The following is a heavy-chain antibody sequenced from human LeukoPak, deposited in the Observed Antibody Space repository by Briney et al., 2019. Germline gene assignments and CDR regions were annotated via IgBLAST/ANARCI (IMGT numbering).Heavy chain of an antibody. CDR2: INDSGST. J-gene: IGHJ4*02. D-gene: IGHD2-2*01. Sequence: PSETLSLTCAVSGGAFSNYFWTWIRQPPGKGLDWVAEINDSGSTNYNSYLRSRVAISVDTSKNQFSLRMTSVTAADTAVYYCARGQYCSTTTCYSARRYFDFWGQGTLVTVSS. CDR1: GGAFSNYF. CDR3: ARGQYCSTTTCYSARRYFDF. V-gene: IGHV4-34*01.